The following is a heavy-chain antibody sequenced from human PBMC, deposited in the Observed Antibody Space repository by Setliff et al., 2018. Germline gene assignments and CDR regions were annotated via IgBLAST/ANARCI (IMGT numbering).Heavy chain of an antibody. CDR1: GFTFSTYS. Sequence: NPGGSLRLSCAASGFTFSTYSMHWVRQAPGKGLEWVSSISPSSIYIYYADSVKGRFTISRDNAKNSLYLQMNSLGAEDTAVYYCARSPANGGHDAFDIWGQGTMVTVSS. D-gene: IGHD6-25*01. CDR3: ARSPANGGHDAFDI. V-gene: IGHV3-21*01. CDR2: ISPSSIYI. J-gene: IGHJ3*02.